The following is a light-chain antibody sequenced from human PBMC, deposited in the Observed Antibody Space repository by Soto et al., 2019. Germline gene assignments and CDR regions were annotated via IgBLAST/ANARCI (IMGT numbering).Light chain of an antibody. J-gene: IGLJ3*02. CDR2: EVS. CDR1: SSDVGGYNY. V-gene: IGLV2-14*01. CDR3: SSYTTISTLEV. Sequence: QSVLTQPASVSGSPGQSITISCTGTSSDVGGYNYVSWYQQYPGKAPKLMIYEVSNRPSGVSNRFSGSKSGNTASLTISGLQAEDEADYSCSSYTTISTLEVFGGGTPLTVL.